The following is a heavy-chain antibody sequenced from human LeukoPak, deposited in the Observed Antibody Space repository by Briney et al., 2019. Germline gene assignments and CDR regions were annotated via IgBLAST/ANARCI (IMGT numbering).Heavy chain of an antibody. CDR1: GFSFGSYT. J-gene: IGHJ4*02. CDR2: ISSGSSYI. D-gene: IGHD3-22*01. Sequence: GGSLRLSCAASGFSFGSYTMNWVRQAPGKGLQWVSSISSGSSYIYYADSVKGRFTISRDSAKNSLYLQMNSLRAEDTAVYYCARGHDNSGYFYSPDYWGQGTLVTVSS. CDR3: ARGHDNSGYFYSPDY. V-gene: IGHV3-21*01.